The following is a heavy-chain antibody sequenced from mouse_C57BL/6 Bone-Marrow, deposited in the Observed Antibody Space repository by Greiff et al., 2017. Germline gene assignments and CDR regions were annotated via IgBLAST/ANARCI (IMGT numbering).Heavy chain of an antibody. D-gene: IGHD1-1*01. CDR2: ISSGGDYI. V-gene: IGHV5-9-1*02. CDR1: GFTFSSSA. J-gene: IGHJ4*01. Sequence: EVQLQESGEGLVKPGGSLKLSCAASGFTFSSSAMSWVRQTPEKRLEWVAYISSGGDYIYYADTVKGKFTISRDNARNTLYLQMSSLKSEDTAMYYSVTTVVDYAKDYWGQGTAVTVSS. CDR3: VTTVVDYAKDY.